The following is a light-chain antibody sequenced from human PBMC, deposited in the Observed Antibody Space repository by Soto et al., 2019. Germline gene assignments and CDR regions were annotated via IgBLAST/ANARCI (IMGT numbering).Light chain of an antibody. CDR1: QSVSSY. V-gene: IGKV3-11*01. CDR3: QQYDAWPFT. J-gene: IGKJ4*01. Sequence: EIVLTQSPATLSLSPGERATLSCRASQSVSSYLAWYQQKPGQAPRLLIYDASNRATGIPARFSGSGSGTDFTLTISSLQSEDFAIYYCQQYDAWPFTFGGGTKVEIK. CDR2: DAS.